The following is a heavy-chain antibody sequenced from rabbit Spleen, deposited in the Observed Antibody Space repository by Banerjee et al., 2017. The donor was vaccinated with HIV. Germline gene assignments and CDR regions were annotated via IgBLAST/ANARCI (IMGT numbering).Heavy chain of an antibody. V-gene: IGHV1S40*01. CDR3: ARDTSSSFSSYGMDL. D-gene: IGHD1-1*01. J-gene: IGHJ6*01. Sequence: QSLEESGGDLVKPGASLTLTCTASGFSFSARHYMCWVRQAPGKGLEWISCIAGDSSGFTYSATWAKGRFTCSKTSSTTVTLQMTSLTVADTATYFCARDTSSSFSSYGMDLWGPGTLVTVS. CDR2: IAGDSSGFT. CDR1: GFSFSARHY.